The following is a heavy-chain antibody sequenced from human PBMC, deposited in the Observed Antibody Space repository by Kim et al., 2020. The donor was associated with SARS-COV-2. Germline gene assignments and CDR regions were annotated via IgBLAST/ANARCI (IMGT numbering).Heavy chain of an antibody. Sequence: NPPFKSRVTVSVDTSKNQFSLKLSAVTAADTAVYYCARDIGQWLHLFDYWGQGTLVTVSS. J-gene: IGHJ4*02. CDR3: ARDIGQWLHLFDY. V-gene: IGHV4-31*02. D-gene: IGHD6-19*01.